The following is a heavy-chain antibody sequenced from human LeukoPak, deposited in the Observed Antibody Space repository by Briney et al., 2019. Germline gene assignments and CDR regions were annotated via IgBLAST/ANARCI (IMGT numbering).Heavy chain of an antibody. J-gene: IGHJ6*02. CDR2: ISYDGSNK. CDR3: AKDGYYYDSSYYGMDV. CDR1: GFTFSSYG. Sequence: PGGSLRLSCAASGFTFSSYGMRWVRQAPGKGLEWVAVISYDGSNKYYADSVKGRFTISRDNSKNTLYLQMNSLRAEDTAVYYCAKDGYYYDSSYYGMDVWGQGTTVTVSS. D-gene: IGHD3-22*01. V-gene: IGHV3-30*18.